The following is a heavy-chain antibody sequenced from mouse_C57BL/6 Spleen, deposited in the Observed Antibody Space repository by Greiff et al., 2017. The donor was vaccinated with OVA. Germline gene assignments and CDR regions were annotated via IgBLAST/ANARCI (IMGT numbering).Heavy chain of an antibody. CDR1: GFPFTSSW. CDR3: AREGYSNYEGAMDY. J-gene: IGHJ4*01. D-gene: IGHD2-5*01. Sequence: VQLQPPGAELVKPGASVKLSCKASGFPFTSSWMHWVQQRPGRGLEWFGRIDPNSGGTKYNEKFKSKATLTVDKHSSTAYIQLSSRTSEDSAVYYCAREGYSNYEGAMDYWGQGTSVTVSS. V-gene: IGHV1-72*01. CDR2: IDPNSGGT.